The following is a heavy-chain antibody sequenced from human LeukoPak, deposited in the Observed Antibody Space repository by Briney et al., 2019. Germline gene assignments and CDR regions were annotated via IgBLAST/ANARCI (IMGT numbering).Heavy chain of an antibody. D-gene: IGHD2-15*01. V-gene: IGHV1-8*03. J-gene: IGHJ3*02. CDR3: ARDLEDIVVVVAATGDAFDI. CDR1: GYTFTNYD. CDR2: MNPNSGNT. Sequence: ASVKVSCKASGYTFTNYDINWVRQATGQGLEWVGRMNPNSGNTGYAQKFQGRVTITRNTSISTAYMELSRLRSDDTAVYYCARDLEDIVVVVAATGDAFDIWGQGTMVTVSS.